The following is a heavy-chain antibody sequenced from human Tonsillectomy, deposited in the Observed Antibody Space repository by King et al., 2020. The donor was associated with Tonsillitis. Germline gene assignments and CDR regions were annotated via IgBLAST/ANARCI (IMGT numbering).Heavy chain of an antibody. Sequence: QLVQSGGGLVKPGGSLRLSCAASGFTFSNAWMSWVRQAPGKGLGWVGRLKSKTDGGTTDHAAPVKGKFTIPKDDPKNPLYLQMNSLKTEDTAVYYCTTQGWIQLWPYDYWGQGTLVTVSS. J-gene: IGHJ4*02. CDR2: LKSKTDGGTT. D-gene: IGHD5-18*01. CDR3: TTQGWIQLWPYDY. V-gene: IGHV3-15*01. CDR1: GFTFSNAW.